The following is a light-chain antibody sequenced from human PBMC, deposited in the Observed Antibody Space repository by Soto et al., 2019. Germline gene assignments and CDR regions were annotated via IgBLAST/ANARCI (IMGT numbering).Light chain of an antibody. V-gene: IGKV3-15*01. CDR2: GAS. CDR3: QQYNDWPPWT. Sequence: EIVMTQSPATLSVSPGERATLSCRASQSVSSNLAWYQQKPGQAPRLLIHGASTRATGIPARFSGSGSGTEFTLTISSLQSEDFVLYYCQQYNDWPPWTFAQGTKVEIK. CDR1: QSVSSN. J-gene: IGKJ1*01.